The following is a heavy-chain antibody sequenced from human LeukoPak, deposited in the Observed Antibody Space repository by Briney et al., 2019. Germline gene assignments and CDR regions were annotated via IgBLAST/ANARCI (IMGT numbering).Heavy chain of an antibody. D-gene: IGHD5-24*01. Sequence: GESLKIYCEGSGYTFTSYWIGWVRQMPGKGLEWMGIIYPGDSDTRYSPSLHGQVTISADKSISTADLQWSSLKASDTSMYYCARLKDDYIIDSWGQGTLVTVSS. CDR1: GYTFTSYW. CDR2: IYPGDSDT. CDR3: ARLKDDYIIDS. V-gene: IGHV5-51*01. J-gene: IGHJ5*01.